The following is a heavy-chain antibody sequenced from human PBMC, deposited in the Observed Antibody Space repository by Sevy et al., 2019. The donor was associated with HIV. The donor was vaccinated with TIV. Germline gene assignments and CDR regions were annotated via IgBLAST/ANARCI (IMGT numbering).Heavy chain of an antibody. CDR3: ARDEYYYDSSGYYYYYYYYGMDV. CDR2: IIPIFGTA. J-gene: IGHJ6*02. CDR1: GGTFSSYA. V-gene: IGHV1-69*13. Sequence: ASVKVSCKASGGTFSSYAISWVRQAPGQGLEWMGGIIPIFGTANYAQKFQGRVTITADESTSTAYTELSSLRSEDTAVYYCARDEYYYDSSGYYYYYYYYGMDVWGQGTTVTVSS. D-gene: IGHD3-22*01.